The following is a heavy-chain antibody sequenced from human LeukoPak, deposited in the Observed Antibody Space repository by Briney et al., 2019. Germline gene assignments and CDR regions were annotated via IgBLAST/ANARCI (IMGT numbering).Heavy chain of an antibody. J-gene: IGHJ3*02. CDR3: TTVYRRRYFDWSSDAFDI. V-gene: IGHV3-15*01. CDR1: GFTFSNAW. Sequence: AGGSLRLSCAASGFTFSNAWMSWVRQAPGKGLEWVGRIKSKTDGGTTDYAAPVKGRFTISRDDSKNTLYLQMNSLKTEDTAVYYCTTVYRRRYFDWSSDAFDIWGQGTMVTVSS. CDR2: IKSKTDGGTT. D-gene: IGHD3-9*01.